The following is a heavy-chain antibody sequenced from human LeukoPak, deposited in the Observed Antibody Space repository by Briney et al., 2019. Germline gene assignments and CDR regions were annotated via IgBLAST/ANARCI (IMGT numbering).Heavy chain of an antibody. Sequence: SETLSLTCAVYGGSFSGYYWSWIRQPPGKGLEWSGEINHSGSTNYNPSLRSRVTISVDTSKNQFSLKLSSVTAADTAVYYCARGARMYSSGWYYYYYYMDVWGKGTTVTVSS. CDR2: INHSGST. D-gene: IGHD6-19*01. CDR1: GGSFSGYY. CDR3: ARGARMYSSGWYYYYYYMDV. V-gene: IGHV4-34*01. J-gene: IGHJ6*03.